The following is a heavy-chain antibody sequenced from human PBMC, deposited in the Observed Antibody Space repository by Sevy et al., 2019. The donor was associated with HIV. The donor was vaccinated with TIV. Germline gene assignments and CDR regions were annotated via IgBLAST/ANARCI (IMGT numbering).Heavy chain of an antibody. CDR1: GFTFSNYA. Sequence: GGSLRLSCAASGFTFSNYAMNWVRQTPGKGLEWVSSISGSGDNTYYADSVKGRFTISRDISYNTVTLQMSSLRAEDTAVYYCARNVIFWSGYLAMDVWGQGTTVTVSS. V-gene: IGHV3-23*01. CDR3: ARNVIFWSGYLAMDV. D-gene: IGHD3-3*01. J-gene: IGHJ6*02. CDR2: ISGSGDNT.